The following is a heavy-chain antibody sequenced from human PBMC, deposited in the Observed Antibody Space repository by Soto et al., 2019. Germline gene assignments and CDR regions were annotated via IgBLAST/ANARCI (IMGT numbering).Heavy chain of an antibody. D-gene: IGHD3-10*01. Sequence: QMQLVQSGAEVKKPGSSVKLSCKASGGTFGNLGISWLRQAPRHGLEWMGGTIPIFDTSYYAEKFRDRLTITADATSTAYMELTSLSSADTATYHCARDREDGSGTKYSMFVAWSQGALVTVSS. J-gene: IGHJ5*02. CDR3: ARDREDGSGTKYSMFVA. V-gene: IGHV1-69*01. CDR1: GGTFGNLG. CDR2: TIPIFDTS.